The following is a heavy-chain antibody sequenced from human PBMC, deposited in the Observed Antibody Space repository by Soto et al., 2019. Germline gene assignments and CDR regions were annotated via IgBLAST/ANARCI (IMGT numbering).Heavy chain of an antibody. D-gene: IGHD6-19*01. CDR2: IHPVSGST. Sequence: ASVKVSCKASGYTFSNYYINWVRQAPGQGLEWMGIIHPVSGSTNYAQKFKGRVTMTTDPSTSTVYMEMNNLRSDDTAVYYCATAVDFDNWGQGALVTVSS. CDR3: ATAVDFDN. J-gene: IGHJ4*02. CDR1: GYTFSNYY. V-gene: IGHV1-46*01.